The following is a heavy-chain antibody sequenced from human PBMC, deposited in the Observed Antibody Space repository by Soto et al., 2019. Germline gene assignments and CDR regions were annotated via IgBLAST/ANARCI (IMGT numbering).Heavy chain of an antibody. V-gene: IGHV3-23*01. CDR1: GFTFSNSA. CDR3: ARAPPGGYHYFSGIDV. D-gene: IGHD3-22*01. J-gene: IGHJ6*02. CDR2: ISGSGDFK. Sequence: GGSLRLSCAASGFTFSNSAMSWVRQAPGKGLEWVSVISGSGDFKFYGDSVKGRFTISRDNSKNTLYLQKNTLSAGDTAVYFCARAPPGGYHYFSGIDVWGQGTTVTVSS.